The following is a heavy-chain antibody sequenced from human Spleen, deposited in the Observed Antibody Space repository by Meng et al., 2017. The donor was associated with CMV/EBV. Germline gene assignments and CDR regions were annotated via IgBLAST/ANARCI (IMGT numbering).Heavy chain of an antibody. Sequence: ASVKVSCKTSGYRFTGYYIHWVRQAPGQGLEWMGWIHPHRGDTNYAQQFQGRVTLTRDTSINTGYMELTRLTSDDTAVYYCARDNNWGPDYWGQGTLVTVSS. CDR3: ARDNNWGPDY. J-gene: IGHJ4*02. CDR1: GYRFTGYY. CDR2: IHPHRGDT. D-gene: IGHD7-27*01. V-gene: IGHV1-2*02.